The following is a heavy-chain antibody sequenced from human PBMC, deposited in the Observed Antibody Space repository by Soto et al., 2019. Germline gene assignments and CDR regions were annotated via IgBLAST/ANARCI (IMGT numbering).Heavy chain of an antibody. Sequence: QLQLQESGPGLVKPSETLSLTCTVSGGSISSSSYYWGWIRQPPVKGLEWIGSIYYSGSTYYHPSLKSRVTISVDTSKNQFSLKLSSVTAADTAVYYCASPKIAFYNWFDPWGQGTLVTVSS. CDR2: IYYSGST. J-gene: IGHJ5*02. D-gene: IGHD3-3*02. CDR1: GGSISSSSYY. CDR3: ASPKIAFYNWFDP. V-gene: IGHV4-39*01.